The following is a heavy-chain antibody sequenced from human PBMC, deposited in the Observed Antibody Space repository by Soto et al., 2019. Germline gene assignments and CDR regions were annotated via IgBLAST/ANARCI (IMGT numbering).Heavy chain of an antibody. CDR1: GFLFRSYG. D-gene: IGHD3-3*01. J-gene: IGHJ6*01. CDR2: ISSDGSRK. Sequence: GGSLRLSCAVSGFLFRSYGMYWVRQAPGKGLECVGVISSDGSRKYYADSVKGRCTISRDNPKNMIYLEMNNLRADDTAVYYCENERRDYDFWSGYYCYGMDVWGQGITVTFS. CDR3: ENERRDYDFWSGYYCYGMDV. V-gene: IGHV3-30*18.